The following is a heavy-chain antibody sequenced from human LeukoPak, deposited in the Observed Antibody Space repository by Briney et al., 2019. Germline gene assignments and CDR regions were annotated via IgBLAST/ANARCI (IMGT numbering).Heavy chain of an antibody. J-gene: IGHJ4*02. Sequence: PSGTLSLTCTVSGGSISSYYWSWIRQPAGKGLEWIGRIYTSGSTNYNPSLKSRVTMSVDTSKNQFSLKLSSVTAADTAVYYCARARCSSTSCPLDYWGQGTLVTVSS. CDR2: IYTSGST. V-gene: IGHV4-4*07. CDR1: GGSISSYY. D-gene: IGHD2-2*01. CDR3: ARARCSSTSCPLDY.